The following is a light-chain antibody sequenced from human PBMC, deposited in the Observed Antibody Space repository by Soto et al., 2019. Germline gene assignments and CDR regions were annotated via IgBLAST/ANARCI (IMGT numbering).Light chain of an antibody. Sequence: DIVMTQSPDSLAVSLGERATTNCKSSQSVLSSSNNMNYLSWYQQKPGQPPKLLFYWASTRESGVPDRFSGSGSGTDFTLTISSLQAEDVDLYYCQQYYSTPLTLGGGTKVDIK. V-gene: IGKV4-1*01. CDR1: QSVLSSSNNMNY. J-gene: IGKJ4*01. CDR3: QQYYSTPLT. CDR2: WAS.